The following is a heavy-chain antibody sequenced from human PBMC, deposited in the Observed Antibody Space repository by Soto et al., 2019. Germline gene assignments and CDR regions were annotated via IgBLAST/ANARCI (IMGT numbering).Heavy chain of an antibody. D-gene: IGHD6-13*01. CDR1: GFTFSSYS. CDR2: ISSSSTI. V-gene: IGHV3-48*02. CDR3: ARDLLSSWYPDYYYYYGMDV. J-gene: IGHJ6*02. Sequence: PGGSLRLSCAASGFTFSSYSMNWVRQAPGKGLEWVSYISSSSTIYYADSVKGRFTISRDNAKNSLYLQMNSLRDEDTAVYYCARDLLSSWYPDYYYYYGMDVWGQGTTVTVSS.